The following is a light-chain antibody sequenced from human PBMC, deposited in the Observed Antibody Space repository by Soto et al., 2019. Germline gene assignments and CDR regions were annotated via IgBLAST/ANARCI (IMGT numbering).Light chain of an antibody. CDR1: HSVSNSY. V-gene: IGKV3-20*01. Sequence: EIVLTQSPGTLSLSPGKRATLSCGASHSVSNSYLAWYQQKPGQAPRLLIFGASSRATGIPDRFSGSGSGTDFTLPISSLQSEDFAAYYCQQYNNWPPETFGQGTKVDIK. J-gene: IGKJ1*01. CDR3: QQYNNWPPET. CDR2: GAS.